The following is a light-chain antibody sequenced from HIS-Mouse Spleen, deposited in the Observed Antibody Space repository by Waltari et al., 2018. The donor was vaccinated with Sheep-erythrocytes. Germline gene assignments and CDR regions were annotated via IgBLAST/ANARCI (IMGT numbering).Light chain of an antibody. J-gene: IGLJ1*01. CDR2: DVS. Sequence: QSALTQPRSVSGSPGPSVTIPCTGTSSDVGGYNYVSWYQQNPGKAPKLMIYDVSKRPSGVPDRFSGSKSGNTASLTISGLQAEDEADYYCCSYAGSYNHVFATGTKVTVL. V-gene: IGLV2-11*01. CDR3: CSYAGSYNHV. CDR1: SSDVGGYNY.